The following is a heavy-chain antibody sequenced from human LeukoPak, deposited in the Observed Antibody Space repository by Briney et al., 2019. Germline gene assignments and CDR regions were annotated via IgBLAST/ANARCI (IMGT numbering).Heavy chain of an antibody. V-gene: IGHV3-7*01. CDR1: GFTFSTYW. CDR3: ARASSGSSYYYMDV. D-gene: IGHD3-22*01. J-gene: IGHJ6*03. CDR2: IKEDGSEK. Sequence: GGSLRLSCAASGFTFSTYWMSWVRQPPGKGLEWVANIKEDGSEKYYVDSVKGRFTISRDNAKNSLYLQMNSLRAEDTAVYYCARASSGSSYYYMDVWGKGTTVTVSS.